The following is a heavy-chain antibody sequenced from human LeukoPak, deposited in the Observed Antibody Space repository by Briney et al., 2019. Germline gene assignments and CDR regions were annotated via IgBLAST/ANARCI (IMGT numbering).Heavy chain of an antibody. Sequence: GGSLRLSCAASGFTFSTYVMSWVRQAPGKGLEWVSAISGSGGTTYYADSVKGRFTISRDNSKNTVYLHLNNLRAEDTAIYFCAKDPRGTYSGWYTGDAFDVWGQGTMVTVSS. D-gene: IGHD6-19*01. V-gene: IGHV3-23*01. J-gene: IGHJ3*01. CDR2: ISGSGGTT. CDR1: GFTFSTYV. CDR3: AKDPRGTYSGWYTGDAFDV.